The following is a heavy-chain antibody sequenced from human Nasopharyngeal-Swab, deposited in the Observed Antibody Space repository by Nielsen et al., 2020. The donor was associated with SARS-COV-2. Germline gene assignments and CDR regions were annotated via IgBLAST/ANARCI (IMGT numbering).Heavy chain of an antibody. CDR3: ARRSEDAFDY. Sequence: GGSLRLSCKGSGYSFTSYWIGWVRQMPGKGLEWMGIIYPGDSDTRYSPSFQGQVTISADKSISTAYLQWSSLKASDTAMYYCARRSEDAFDYWGQGTLVTVSS. V-gene: IGHV5-51*01. D-gene: IGHD2-15*01. J-gene: IGHJ4*02. CDR2: IYPGDSDT. CDR1: GYSFTSYW.